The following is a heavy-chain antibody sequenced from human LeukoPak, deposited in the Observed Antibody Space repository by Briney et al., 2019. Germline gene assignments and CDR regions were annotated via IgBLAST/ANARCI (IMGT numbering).Heavy chain of an antibody. CDR2: IRSKAYGGTT. V-gene: IGHV3-49*03. CDR3: TRENCSGGSCSVDY. CDR1: GFTFGDYA. Sequence: PGGSLRLSCTASGFTFGDYAMSWFRQAPGKGLEGVGFIRSKAYGGTTEYAASVKGRFTISRDDSKSIAYLQMNSLKTEDTAVYYCTRENCSGGSCSVDYWGQGTLVTVSS. J-gene: IGHJ4*02. D-gene: IGHD2-15*01.